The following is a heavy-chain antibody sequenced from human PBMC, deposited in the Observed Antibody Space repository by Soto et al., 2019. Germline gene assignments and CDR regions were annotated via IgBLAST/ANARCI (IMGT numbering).Heavy chain of an antibody. V-gene: IGHV1-2*04. J-gene: IGHJ5*02. CDR1: GYTFTGYY. CDR3: ATSPIVVVVAATKKPIDP. CDR2: INPNSGGT. Sequence: ASVKVSCKASGYTFTGYYMHWVRQAPGQGLEWMGWINPNSGGTNYAQKFQGWVTITADKSTSTAYMELSSLRSEDTAVYYCATSPIVVVVAATKKPIDPWGQGTLVTVS. D-gene: IGHD2-15*01.